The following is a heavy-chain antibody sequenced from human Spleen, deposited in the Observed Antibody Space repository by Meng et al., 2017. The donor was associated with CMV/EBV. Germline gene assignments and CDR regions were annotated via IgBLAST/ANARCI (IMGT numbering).Heavy chain of an antibody. D-gene: IGHD3-10*01. CDR2: VIHGGTT. Sequence: SETLSLTCAVYGGSSRGYYWTWIRQPPGKGLEWIGEVIHGGTTNYNPSLKNRVTMSVDTSRNQVSLKLSFVTAADTAVYFCARGGGNNWNWFDPWGQGTLVTVSS. CDR3: ARGGGNNWNWFDP. J-gene: IGHJ5*02. V-gene: IGHV4-34*12. CDR1: GGSSRGYY.